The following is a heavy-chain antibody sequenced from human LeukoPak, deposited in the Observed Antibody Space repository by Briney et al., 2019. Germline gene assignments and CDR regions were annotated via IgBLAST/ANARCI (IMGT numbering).Heavy chain of an antibody. V-gene: IGHV1-2*04. CDR2: INPNSGGT. D-gene: IGHD3-22*01. CDR1: GYTFTGYY. CDR3: AIDYYDSSGYDY. J-gene: IGHJ4*02. Sequence: ASVKVSCKASGYTFTGYYMHWVRQAPGQGLEWMGWINPNSGGTNYAQKFQGWVTMTRDTSISTAYMELSRLRSDDTAVYYCAIDYYDSSGYDYWGQGTQVTVSS.